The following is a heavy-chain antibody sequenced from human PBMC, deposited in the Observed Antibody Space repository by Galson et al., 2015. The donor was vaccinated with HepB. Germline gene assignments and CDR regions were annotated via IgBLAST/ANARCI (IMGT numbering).Heavy chain of an antibody. CDR3: ARDSWSDYYDSSGYYRWFDP. V-gene: IGHV1-69*04. CDR1: GGTFSSYT. J-gene: IGHJ5*02. D-gene: IGHD3-22*01. CDR2: IIPILGIA. Sequence: SVKVSCKASGGTFSSYTISWVRQAPGQGLEWMGRIIPILGIANYAQKFQGRVTITADKSTSTAYMELSSLRSEDTAVYYCARDSWSDYYDSSGYYRWFDPWGQGTLVTVSS.